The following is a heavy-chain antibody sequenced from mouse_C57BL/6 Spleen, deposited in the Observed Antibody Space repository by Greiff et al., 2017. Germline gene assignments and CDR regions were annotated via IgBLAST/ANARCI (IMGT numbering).Heavy chain of an antibody. V-gene: IGHV7-1*01. CDR3: ARDDDYDAWFAY. D-gene: IGHD2-4*01. Sequence: EVMLVESGGGLVQSGRSLRLSCATSGFTFSDFYMEWVRQAPGTGLEWIAASRNKANDYTTEYSASVKGRFIVSRDTSQSILYLQMNALRAEDTAIYYCARDDDYDAWFAYGGQGTLVTVSA. CDR2: SRNKANDYTT. J-gene: IGHJ3*01. CDR1: GFTFSDFY.